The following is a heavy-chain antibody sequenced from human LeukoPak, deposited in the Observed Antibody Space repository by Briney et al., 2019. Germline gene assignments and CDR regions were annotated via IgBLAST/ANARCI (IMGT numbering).Heavy chain of an antibody. CDR2: IPYTGST. CDR1: DASFSSHY. D-gene: IGHD4-17*01. J-gene: IGHJ3*02. Sequence: SETLSLTCIVSDASFSSHYWTWIRQPPGKGLEWIGYIPYTGSTYYNPSLKSRVTIQVDTSKHQYSLKLSSVTAADTAVYCCARDPTTVTKGFDIWGQGPMVTVSS. CDR3: ARDPTTVTKGFDI. V-gene: IGHV4-59*11.